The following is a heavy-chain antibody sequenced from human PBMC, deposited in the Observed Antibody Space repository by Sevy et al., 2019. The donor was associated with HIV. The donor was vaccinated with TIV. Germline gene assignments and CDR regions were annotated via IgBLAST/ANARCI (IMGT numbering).Heavy chain of an antibody. Sequence: GGSLRLSCAASGFTFDDYAMHWVRQAPGKGLEWVSGISWNSGSIGYADSVKGRFTISRDNAKNSLYPQMNSLRAEDTALYYCAKGVGSGDGLYYFDYWGQGTLVTVSS. CDR1: GFTFDDYA. V-gene: IGHV3-9*01. D-gene: IGHD2-21*01. CDR3: AKGVGSGDGLYYFDY. J-gene: IGHJ4*02. CDR2: ISWNSGSI.